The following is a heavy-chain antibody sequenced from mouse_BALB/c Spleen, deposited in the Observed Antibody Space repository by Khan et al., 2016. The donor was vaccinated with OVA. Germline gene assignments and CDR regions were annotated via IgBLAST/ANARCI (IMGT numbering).Heavy chain of an antibody. CDR1: GFTFSSYT. D-gene: IGHD2-1*01. CDR2: ISSGSTYT. CDR3: TRDGNYAHWYFDV. Sequence: EVELVESGGDLVKPGGSLKLSCAASGFTFSSYTMSWVRQTPEKRLEWVATISSGSTYTDYPDSVTGRFTISRDNAKNTLYLQMSSLKSEDTAMYYCTRDGNYAHWYFDVWGAGTTVTVSS. J-gene: IGHJ1*01. V-gene: IGHV5-6-4*01.